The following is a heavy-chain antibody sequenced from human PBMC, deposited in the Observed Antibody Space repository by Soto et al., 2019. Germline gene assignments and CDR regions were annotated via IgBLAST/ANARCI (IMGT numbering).Heavy chain of an antibody. CDR1: GFSLTTNGVG. J-gene: IGHJ4*02. Sequence: QITLKESGPALMKPTQTLTLTCTFSGFSLTTNGVGVGWIRQAPEKGLEWLALIYWDTDKLYNPSRSNRLTVTMDTDRNRVVLIITTTSPVYTGTYLFAHRLLVKRSHWDWGYFDYWGQGIVVTVSS. CDR2: IYWDTDK. V-gene: IGHV2-5*02. CDR3: AHRLLVKRSHWDWGYFDY. D-gene: IGHD2-8*02.